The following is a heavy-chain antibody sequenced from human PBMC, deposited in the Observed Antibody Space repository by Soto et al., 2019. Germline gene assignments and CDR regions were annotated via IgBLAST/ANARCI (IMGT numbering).Heavy chain of an antibody. CDR3: ARDPYDFWSGYSLSPMDV. J-gene: IGHJ6*02. Sequence: RASVKVSCKASGYTFTSYAMHWVRQAPGQRLEWMGWINAGNGNTKYSQKFQGRVTITRDTSASTAYMELSSLRSEDTAVYYCARDPYDFWSGYSLSPMDVWGQGTTVTVSS. CDR2: INAGNGNT. CDR1: GYTFTSYA. D-gene: IGHD3-3*01. V-gene: IGHV1-3*01.